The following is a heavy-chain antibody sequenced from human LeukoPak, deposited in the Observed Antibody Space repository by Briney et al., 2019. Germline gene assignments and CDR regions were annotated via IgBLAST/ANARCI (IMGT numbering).Heavy chain of an antibody. CDR2: IYYSGST. D-gene: IGHD3-10*01. V-gene: IGHV4-59*01. CDR3: ARIARGVTMVRGVAYYYYYMDV. Sequence: SETLSLTCTVSGGSISSYYWSWIRQPPGKGLEWIGYIYYSGSTNYKPSLKSRVTISVETSKNQFSLKLSSVTAADTAVYYCARIARGVTMVRGVAYYYYYMDVWGKGTTVTVSS. CDR1: GGSISSYY. J-gene: IGHJ6*03.